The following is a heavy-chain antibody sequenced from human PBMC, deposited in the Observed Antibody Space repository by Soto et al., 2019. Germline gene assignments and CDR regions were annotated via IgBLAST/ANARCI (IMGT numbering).Heavy chain of an antibody. D-gene: IGHD1-1*01. Sequence: SVKVSCKASGGTFSSYAISCVRQAPGQGLEWMGGIIPIFGTANYAQKFQGRVTITADESTSTAYMELSSLRSEDTAVYYCARNRVTNYYYYYGMDVWGQGTTVTVSS. CDR3: ARNRVTNYYYYYGMDV. J-gene: IGHJ6*02. CDR1: GGTFSSYA. V-gene: IGHV1-69*13. CDR2: IIPIFGTA.